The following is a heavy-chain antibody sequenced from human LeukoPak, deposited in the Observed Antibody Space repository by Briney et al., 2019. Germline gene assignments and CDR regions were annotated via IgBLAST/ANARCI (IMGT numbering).Heavy chain of an antibody. J-gene: IGHJ4*02. CDR2: IYTSGST. V-gene: IGHV4-4*07. CDR3: ARDGPPYYYASGSYFDY. Sequence: PSETLSLTCTVSGGSIGIYYWSWIRQPAGKGLEWIGHIYTSGSTNYNPSLKSRVTMSVDTSKNQFSLKLSSVTAADTAVYYCARDGPPYYYASGSYFDYWGQGTLVTVSS. CDR1: GGSIGIYY. D-gene: IGHD3-10*01.